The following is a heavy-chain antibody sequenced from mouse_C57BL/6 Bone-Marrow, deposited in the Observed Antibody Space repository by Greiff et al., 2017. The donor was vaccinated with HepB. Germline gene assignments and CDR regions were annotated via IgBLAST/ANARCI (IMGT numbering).Heavy chain of an antibody. J-gene: IGHJ2*01. V-gene: IGHV1-19*01. CDR2: INPYNGGT. CDR1: GYTFTDYY. CDR3: ARSNWLGY. D-gene: IGHD2-2*01. Sequence: EVHLVESGPVLVKPGASVKMSCKASGYTFTDYYMNWVKQSHGKSLEWIGVINPYNGGTSYNQKFKGKATLTVDKSSSTAYMELNSLTSEDSAVYYCARSNWLGYWGQGTTLTVSS.